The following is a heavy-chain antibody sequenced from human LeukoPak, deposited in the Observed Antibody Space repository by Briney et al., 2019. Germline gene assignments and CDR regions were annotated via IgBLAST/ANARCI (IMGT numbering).Heavy chain of an antibody. Sequence: GASVKVSCKASGYTFTSYGISWVRQAPGQGLEWMGWISAYDGNTNYAQKLQGRVTMTTDTSTSTAYMELRSLRSDDTAVYYCATVAVAGDLDYWGQGTLVTVSS. V-gene: IGHV1-18*01. CDR1: GYTFTSYG. J-gene: IGHJ4*02. CDR2: ISAYDGNT. CDR3: ATVAVAGDLDY. D-gene: IGHD6-19*01.